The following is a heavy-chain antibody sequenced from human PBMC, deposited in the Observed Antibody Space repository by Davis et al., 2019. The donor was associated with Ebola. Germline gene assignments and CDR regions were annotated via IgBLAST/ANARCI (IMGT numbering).Heavy chain of an antibody. Sequence: GESLKISCAASGFTFTSYAMTWVRQAPGKGLEWVANIKQDGSEKYYVDSVKGRFTISRDNAKNSLYLQMNSLRAEDTAVYYCARGRTAMVFDYWGQGTLVTVSS. CDR3: ARGRTAMVFDY. J-gene: IGHJ4*02. CDR1: GFTFTSYA. V-gene: IGHV3-7*03. CDR2: IKQDGSEK. D-gene: IGHD5-18*01.